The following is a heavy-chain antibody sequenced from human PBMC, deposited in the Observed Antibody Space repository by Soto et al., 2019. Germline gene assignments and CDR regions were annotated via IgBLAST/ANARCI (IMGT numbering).Heavy chain of an antibody. V-gene: IGHV3-21*06. Sequence: GGSLRLSCAASGFTFTRYSMNWVRQAPGKGLGWVSSISSTTNYIYYGDSMKGRFTISRDNAKNSLYLEMNSLRAEDTAVYYCARESEDLTSNFDYWGQGTLVTVSS. CDR1: GFTFTRYS. CDR3: ARESEDLTSNFDY. J-gene: IGHJ4*02. CDR2: ISSTTNYI.